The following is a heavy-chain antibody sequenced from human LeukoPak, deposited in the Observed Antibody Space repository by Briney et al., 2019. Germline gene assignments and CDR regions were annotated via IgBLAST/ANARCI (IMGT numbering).Heavy chain of an antibody. CDR2: IFCSGTS. D-gene: IGHD6-6*01. J-gene: IGHJ6*03. V-gene: IGHV4-39*07. Sequence: SETLSLTCSVSRGSIDSSNYYWAWIRRPPGKGLEWFGTIFCSGTSHSNPSLKSRVTISVDTYKNQFSLKLSSVTAADTAVYYCARGAAHYYTYYMDVWGKGTTVTISS. CDR1: RGSIDSSNYY. CDR3: ARGAAHYYTYYMDV.